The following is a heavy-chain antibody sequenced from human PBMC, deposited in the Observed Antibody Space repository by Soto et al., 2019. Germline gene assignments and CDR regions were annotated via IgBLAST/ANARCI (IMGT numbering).Heavy chain of an antibody. J-gene: IGHJ6*02. Sequence: GGDLRSSGRAFGMTFSIYSMRWVRQAPGKGLEWVSGNNSGGRTYYADSVKGRFTISRDTSKNTLYLQMNSLRADDTAVFYCAKALQYSSSRDYFYYGMDVWGQGTTVTVSS. D-gene: IGHD6-6*01. CDR1: GMTFSIYS. CDR2: NNSGGRT. V-gene: IGHV3-23*01. CDR3: AKALQYSSSRDYFYYGMDV.